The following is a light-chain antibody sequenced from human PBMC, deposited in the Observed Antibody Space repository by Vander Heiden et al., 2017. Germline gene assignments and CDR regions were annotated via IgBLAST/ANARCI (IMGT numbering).Light chain of an antibody. V-gene: IGLV2-11*01. CDR3: CSYAGSYTYV. CDR1: SSDVGGYNY. CDR2: DVS. Sequence: QSALTQPRSVSGSPGQSVTIPCTGTSSDVGGYNYVSWYQQQRGKAPKLMIYDVSRRPSGVPDRFSGSKSGNTASLTISGLQAEDEADYYCCSYAGSYTYVFGTETKVTVL. J-gene: IGLJ1*01.